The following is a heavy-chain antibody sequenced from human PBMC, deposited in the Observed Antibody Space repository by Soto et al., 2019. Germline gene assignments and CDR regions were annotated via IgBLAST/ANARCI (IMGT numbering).Heavy chain of an antibody. CDR2: IYPGDSDT. CDR1: EYSFTSYW. Sequence: GESLKISCKGSEYSFTSYWIGWVRQMPGKGLEWMGIIYPGDSDTRYSPSFQGQVTISADKSISTAYLQWSSLKASDTAMYYCESVVGRPRRKYYYYYGMDDWGQGTTVTVSS. J-gene: IGHJ6*02. CDR3: ESVVGRPRRKYYYYYGMDD. V-gene: IGHV5-51*01. D-gene: IGHD1-26*01.